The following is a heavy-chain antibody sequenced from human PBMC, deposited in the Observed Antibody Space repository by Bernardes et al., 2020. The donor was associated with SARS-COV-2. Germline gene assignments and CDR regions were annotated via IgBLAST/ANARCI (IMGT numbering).Heavy chain of an antibody. Sequence: GGYLRLSCAASGFTLSNYGMPWVRQAPGKGLEWVGLMSYDGTNKYYAESVKGRFTISRDNSKNTLHLQMNSLRAEDTAVYYCARDSIAVRPGWFDPWGQGTLVTVSS. CDR1: GFTLSNYG. V-gene: IGHV3-30*03. J-gene: IGHJ5*02. CDR2: MSYDGTNK. D-gene: IGHD6-6*01. CDR3: ARDSIAVRPGWFDP.